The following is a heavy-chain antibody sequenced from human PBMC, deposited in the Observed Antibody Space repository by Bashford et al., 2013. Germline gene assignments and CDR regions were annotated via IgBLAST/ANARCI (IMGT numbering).Heavy chain of an antibody. Sequence: SETLSLTCTVSGGSTTSSSWSWIRQPAGKGLEWIGRIYYSGSTYYNPSLKSRVTISVDTSKNQFSLKLSSVTAADTAVFYCARHMKEMATIHDAFDIWGQGTMVTVSS. J-gene: IGHJ3*02. CDR2: IYYSGST. D-gene: IGHD5-24*01. CDR3: ARHMKEMATIHDAFDI. V-gene: IGHV4-59*05. CDR1: GGSTTSSS.